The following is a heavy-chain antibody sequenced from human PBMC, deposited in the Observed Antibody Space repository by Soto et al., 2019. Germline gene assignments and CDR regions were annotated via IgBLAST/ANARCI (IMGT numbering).Heavy chain of an antibody. D-gene: IGHD3-10*01. V-gene: IGHV3-21*01. Sequence: GGSLRLSCAGSGFNFSDYYMVWVRQAPGKGLEWVSSISRSGVNIHYADSVKGRFTISRDNARNSLYLQMNSLRADDTAKYFCARGINRSGAYWGQGTQVTVSS. CDR3: ARGINRSGAY. CDR2: ISRSGVNI. CDR1: GFNFSDYY. J-gene: IGHJ4*02.